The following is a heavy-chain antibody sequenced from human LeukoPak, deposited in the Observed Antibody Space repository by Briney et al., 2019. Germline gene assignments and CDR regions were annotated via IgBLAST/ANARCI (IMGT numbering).Heavy chain of an antibody. J-gene: IGHJ4*02. CDR3: ARPFSVHFDWDY. V-gene: IGHV3-7*01. D-gene: IGHD3-9*01. Sequence: GGSLRLSCAASGFTFSGYSMSWVRQAPGKGLEWVANIKPDGSEKYYVNSLKGRFIIPRDNGKNSLYLQMNSLRAEDTAVYYCARPFSVHFDWDYWGQGTLVTVSS. CDR2: IKPDGSEK. CDR1: GFTFSGYS.